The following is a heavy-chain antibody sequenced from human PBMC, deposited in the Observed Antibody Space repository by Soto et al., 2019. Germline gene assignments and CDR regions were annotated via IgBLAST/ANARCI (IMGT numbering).Heavy chain of an antibody. CDR2: IIPILGIA. Sequence: SVKVSCKACGGTFSSYTISWVRQAPGQGLEWMGRIIPILGIANYAQKFQGRVTITADKSTSTAYMELSSLRSEDTAVYYCALGLRWPQDYYYXLDVRAQRTTVTVSS. CDR1: GGTFSSYT. V-gene: IGHV1-69*02. CDR3: ALGLRWPQDYYYXLDV. D-gene: IGHD4-17*01. J-gene: IGHJ6*02.